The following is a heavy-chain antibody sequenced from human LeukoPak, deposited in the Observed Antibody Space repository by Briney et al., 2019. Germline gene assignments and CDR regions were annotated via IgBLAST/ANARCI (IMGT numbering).Heavy chain of an antibody. J-gene: IGHJ5*02. CDR2: IIPIFGTA. CDR1: GGTFSRYA. CDR3: ARNYDSTYNWFDP. Sequence: GASVKVSCKASGGTFSRYAISWVRQAPGQGLEWMGGIIPIFGTANYAQKFQGRVTITTDESTSTAYMELSSLRSEDTAVYYCARNYDSTYNWFDPWGQGTLVTVSS. D-gene: IGHD3-22*01. V-gene: IGHV1-69*05.